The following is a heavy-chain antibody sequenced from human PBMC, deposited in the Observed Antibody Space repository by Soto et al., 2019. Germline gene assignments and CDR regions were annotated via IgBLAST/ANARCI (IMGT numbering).Heavy chain of an antibody. V-gene: IGHV4-30-2*01. J-gene: IGHJ4*02. D-gene: IGHD3-22*01. Sequence: QLQLQESGSGLVKPSQTLSLTCVVSGDSISSGGYSWNWIRQPPGKALEWIGHTYHSGGAFYHPSLDSRVTISVHKSKNHFSLRLTSVTAADTAVYYCARNSRSGYYFENWGQGTLVTVSS. CDR3: ARNSRSGYYFEN. CDR1: GDSISSGGYS. CDR2: TYHSGGA.